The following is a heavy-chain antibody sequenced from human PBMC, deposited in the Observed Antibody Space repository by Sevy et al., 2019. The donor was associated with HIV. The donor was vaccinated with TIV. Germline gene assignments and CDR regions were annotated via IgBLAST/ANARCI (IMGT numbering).Heavy chain of an antibody. J-gene: IGHJ3*02. V-gene: IGHV3-21*01. D-gene: IGHD3-10*01. CDR3: ARGCITMVRGGISSMDDWAFDI. CDR1: GFTFSSYS. Sequence: GGSLRLSCAASGFTFSSYSMNWVRQAPGKGLEWVSSISSSSSYIYYAYSVKGRFTISRDNAKNSLYLQMNSLRAEDTVVYYCARGCITMVRGGISSMDDWAFDIWGQGTMVTVSS. CDR2: ISSSSSYI.